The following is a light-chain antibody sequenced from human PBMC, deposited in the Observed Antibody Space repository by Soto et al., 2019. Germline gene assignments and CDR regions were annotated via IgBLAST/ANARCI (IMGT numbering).Light chain of an antibody. V-gene: IGKV3-15*01. CDR3: QQYNNWPYT. J-gene: IGKJ2*01. Sequence: EIVMTQSPATLSVSPGERATLSCSASQSVSSNFAWYQQKPGQAPRLLIYGASTRVTGIPARFSGSVSGTEFTLTISSLQSEDFAVYYCQQYNNWPYTFGQGTKMEIK. CDR2: GAS. CDR1: QSVSSN.